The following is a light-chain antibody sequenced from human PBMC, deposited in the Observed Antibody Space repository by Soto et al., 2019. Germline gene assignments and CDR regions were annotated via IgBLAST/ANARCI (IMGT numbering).Light chain of an antibody. Sequence: EIQMTQSPSTLSASVGDRVTISCRASQTISTWLAWYQQKPGKAXNLLIYKASSLESGVPSRFSGSGSGTEFTLTISSLQPDDFANYYCQQYNSYSPATFGQGTKVDIK. CDR1: QTISTW. CDR2: KAS. J-gene: IGKJ1*01. V-gene: IGKV1-5*03. CDR3: QQYNSYSPAT.